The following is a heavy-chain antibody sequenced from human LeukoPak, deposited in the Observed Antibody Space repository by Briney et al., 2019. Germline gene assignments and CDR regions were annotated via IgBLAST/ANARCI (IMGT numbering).Heavy chain of an antibody. D-gene: IGHD5-18*01. CDR3: AKDRGYTYYFDY. CDR2: ISGSGGST. V-gene: IGHV3-23*01. Sequence: PGGSLRLSCAASGFTFSSYSMNWVRQAPGKGLERVSAISGSGGSTYYADSVKGRFTISRDNSKNTLYLQMNSLRAEDTAVYYCAKDRGYTYYFDYWGQGTLVTVSS. CDR1: GFTFSSYS. J-gene: IGHJ4*02.